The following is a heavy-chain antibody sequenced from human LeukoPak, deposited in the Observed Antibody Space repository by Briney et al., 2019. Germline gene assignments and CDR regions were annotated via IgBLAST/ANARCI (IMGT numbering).Heavy chain of an antibody. CDR3: VRTPPGDYYDSSDYFDY. V-gene: IGHV4-59*08. CDR2: IYYSGST. Sequence: PSETLSLTCTVSSGSISSYYWNWIRQAPGKGPEWIGHIYYSGSTNYNPSLKSRVTISVDTSKKQFSLKLSSVTAADTAVYYCVRTPPGDYYDSSDYFDYWGQGTLVTVSS. D-gene: IGHD3-22*01. CDR1: SGSISSYY. J-gene: IGHJ4*02.